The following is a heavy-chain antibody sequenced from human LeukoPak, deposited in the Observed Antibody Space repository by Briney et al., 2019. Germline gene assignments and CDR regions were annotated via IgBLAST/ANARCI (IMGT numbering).Heavy chain of an antibody. V-gene: IGHV3-11*04. CDR3: AKIGGSYWGYFDY. J-gene: IGHJ4*02. D-gene: IGHD1-26*01. CDR2: ISSSGSTI. CDR1: GFTFSDYY. Sequence: GGSLRLSCAASGFTFSDYYMSWIRQAPGKGLEWVSYISSSGSTIYYADSVKGRFTISRDNSKNTLYLQMNSLRAEDTAVYYCAKIGGSYWGYFDYWGQGTLVTVSS.